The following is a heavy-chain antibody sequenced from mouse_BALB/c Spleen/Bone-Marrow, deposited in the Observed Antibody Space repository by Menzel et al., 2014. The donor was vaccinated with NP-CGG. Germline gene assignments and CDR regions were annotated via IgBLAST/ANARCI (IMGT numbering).Heavy chain of an antibody. Sequence: VKVVESGAELMKPGASVKISCKATGYTFSSYWIEWVKQRPGRGLEWVGEILPGSGSTNYNEKFKGKATFTADTSSNTAYMQLSSLTSKDSAVYYCGNYYAMDYWGQGTSVTVSS. CDR3: GNYYAMDY. V-gene: IGHV1-9*01. J-gene: IGHJ4*01. CDR2: ILPGSGST. CDR1: GYTFSSYW.